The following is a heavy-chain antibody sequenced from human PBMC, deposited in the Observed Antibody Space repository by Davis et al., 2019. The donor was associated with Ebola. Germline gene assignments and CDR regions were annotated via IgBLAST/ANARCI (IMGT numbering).Heavy chain of an antibody. CDR2: IKGKTDGGTT. CDR3: ILSNRRFLRGGDAFDV. D-gene: IGHD1-14*01. Sequence: GESLKISCAASGFTFSDAWMTWVRQVSGKGLEWVGRIKGKTDGGTTDYAAPVKGRFTISRDDSKNTLHLQMSSLKTEDTGVYYCILSNRRFLRGGDAFDVWGQGTRVTVSS. CDR1: GFTFSDAW. V-gene: IGHV3-15*01. J-gene: IGHJ3*01.